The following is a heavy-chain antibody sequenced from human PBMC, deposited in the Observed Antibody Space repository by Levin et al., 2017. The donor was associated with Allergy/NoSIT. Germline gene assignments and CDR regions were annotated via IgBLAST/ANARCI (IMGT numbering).Heavy chain of an antibody. CDR2: ISGSGDNT. J-gene: IGHJ4*02. CDR1: GFTFSSYS. D-gene: IGHD3-16*01. Sequence: PGGSLRLSCAASGFTFSSYSMTWVRQGPGKGLEWVSSISGSGDNTYYADSVKGRFIISRDNSKNMLFLQMTSLSADDTALYYCAKGRLREQGYWGQGTLVTVSS. CDR3: AKGRLREQGY. V-gene: IGHV3-23*01.